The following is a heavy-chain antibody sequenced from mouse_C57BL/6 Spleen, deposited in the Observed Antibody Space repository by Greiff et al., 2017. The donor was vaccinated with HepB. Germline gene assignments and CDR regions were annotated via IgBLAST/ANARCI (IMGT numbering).Heavy chain of an antibody. CDR2: IRSKSNNYAT. CDR1: GFSFNTYA. D-gene: IGHD1-1*01. V-gene: IGHV10-1*01. Sequence: EVQLVESGGGLVQPKGSLKLSCAASGFSFNTYAMNWVRQAPGKGLEWVARIRSKSNNYATYYADSVKDRFTISRDDSESMLYLQMNNLKTEDTAMYYCVRSPDWYCSSLDYFDYWGQGTTLTVSS. J-gene: IGHJ2*01. CDR3: VRSPDWYCSSLDYFDY.